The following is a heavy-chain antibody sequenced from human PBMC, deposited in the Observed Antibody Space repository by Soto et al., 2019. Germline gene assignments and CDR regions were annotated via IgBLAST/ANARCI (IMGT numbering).Heavy chain of an antibody. D-gene: IGHD3-10*01. CDR2: ISYDGSNK. CDR3: ARGKVGSGEIGNWFDP. Sequence: QVQLVESGGGVVQPGRSLRLSCAASGFTFSSYAMHWVRQAPGKGLEWVAVISYDGSNKYYADSVKGRFTISRDNSKNTLYLQMNSLRAEDTAVYYCARGKVGSGEIGNWFDPWGQGTLVTVSS. CDR1: GFTFSSYA. J-gene: IGHJ5*02. V-gene: IGHV3-30-3*01.